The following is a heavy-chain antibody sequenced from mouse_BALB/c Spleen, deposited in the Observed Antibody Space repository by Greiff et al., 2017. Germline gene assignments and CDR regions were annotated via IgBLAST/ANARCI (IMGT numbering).Heavy chain of an antibody. CDR1: GYTFTSYW. CDR2: IYPGSGST. CDR3: TRENYRYEGSLSLFDY. D-gene: IGHD2-14*01. Sequence: LQQPGSELVRPGASVKLSCKASGYTFTSYWMHWVKQRPGQGLEWIGNIYPGSGSTNYDEKFKSKATLTVDTSSSTAYMQLSSLTSEDSAVYYCTRENYRYEGSLSLFDYWGQGTTLTVSS. J-gene: IGHJ2*01. V-gene: IGHV1S22*01.